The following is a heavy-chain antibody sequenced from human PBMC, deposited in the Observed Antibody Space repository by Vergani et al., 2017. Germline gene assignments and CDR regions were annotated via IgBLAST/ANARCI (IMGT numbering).Heavy chain of an antibody. CDR3: ARGGDRAVMDV. J-gene: IGHJ6*03. CDR2: ISSSSSYI. V-gene: IGHV3-21*01. Sequence: EVQLVESGGGLVKPGGSLRLSCAASGFTFSSYSMNWVRQAPGKGLEWVSSISSSSSYIYYADSVKGRFTISRDNAKNSLYLKMNSLRAGDTAVYYCARGGDRAVMDVWGKGTTVTVSS. CDR1: GFTFSSYS.